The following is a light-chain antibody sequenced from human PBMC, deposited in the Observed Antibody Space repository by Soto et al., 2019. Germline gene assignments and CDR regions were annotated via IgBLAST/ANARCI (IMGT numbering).Light chain of an antibody. CDR3: SSYTSRSTLV. CDR1: SSDVGGYNY. CDR2: DVS. J-gene: IGLJ2*01. Sequence: QSALTQPASVSGSPGQSITISCTGTSSDVGGYNYVSWYQQHPGKAPKLMIYDVSNPPSGVSNRFSDSKSGNTASLTISGLQAEDEADYYCSSYTSRSTLVFGGGTKLTVL. V-gene: IGLV2-14*01.